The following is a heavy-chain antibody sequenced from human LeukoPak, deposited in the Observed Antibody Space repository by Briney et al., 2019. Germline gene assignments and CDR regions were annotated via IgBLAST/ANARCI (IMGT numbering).Heavy chain of an antibody. CDR3: ARITWDGCDDAFDV. CDR1: GGSFSGYY. V-gene: IGHV4-34*01. CDR2: ITHSGYT. J-gene: IGHJ3*01. Sequence: PSETLSLTCAVYGGSFSGYYWSWIRQPPGKGLEWIGEITHSGYTNYNPSLKSRVTISVDTSKNQFSLRLSSVTAADTAMYYCARITWDGCDDAFDVWGQGTMVTVSS. D-gene: IGHD1-26*01.